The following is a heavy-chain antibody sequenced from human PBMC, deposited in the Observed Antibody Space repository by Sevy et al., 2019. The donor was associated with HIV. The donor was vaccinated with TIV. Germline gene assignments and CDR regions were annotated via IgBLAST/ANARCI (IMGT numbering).Heavy chain of an antibody. CDR2: TYYRSKWYN. J-gene: IGHJ5*02. V-gene: IGHV6-1*01. Sequence: SQTPSLTCAISVDSVSSNSAAWNWTRQSPTRGLEWLGRTYYRSKWYNDNAVTVKRRITINPDTSKNKFSLQLNSVTPEDTAVYYCAREPGWAVAGTGWFDPWGQGTLVTVSS. CDR3: AREPGWAVAGTGWFDP. CDR1: VDSVSSNSAA. D-gene: IGHD6-19*01.